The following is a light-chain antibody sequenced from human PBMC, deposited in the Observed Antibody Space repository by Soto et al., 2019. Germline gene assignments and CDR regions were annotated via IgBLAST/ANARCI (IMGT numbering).Light chain of an antibody. CDR3: QQYGRSSRWT. V-gene: IGKV3-20*01. CDR2: GAS. CDR1: QSVSSSY. J-gene: IGKJ1*01. Sequence: DIVMTQSPDSLAVSPGERATLSCRDSQSVSSSYLAWYQQKPGQAPRLLIFGASGRATGIPDRFSGSGPGTDFTLTISRLEPEDFAVYYCQQYGRSSRWTFGQGTKVEIK.